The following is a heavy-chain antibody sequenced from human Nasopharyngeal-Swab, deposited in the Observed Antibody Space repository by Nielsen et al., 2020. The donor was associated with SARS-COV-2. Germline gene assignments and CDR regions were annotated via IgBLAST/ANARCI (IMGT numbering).Heavy chain of an antibody. CDR2: IKSKSDGGTT. D-gene: IGHD1-14*01. CDR1: GFTFTNAW. Sequence: GESLKISCAASGFTFTNAWMGWVRQDPGKGLEWVGRIKSKSDGGTTDYAAPVKGRFSISRDESRNTIYVQMNTLQTEDTAVYYCTTDRGITERPLFDFWGQGTLVTVSS. CDR3: TTDRGITERPLFDF. V-gene: IGHV3-15*01. J-gene: IGHJ4*02.